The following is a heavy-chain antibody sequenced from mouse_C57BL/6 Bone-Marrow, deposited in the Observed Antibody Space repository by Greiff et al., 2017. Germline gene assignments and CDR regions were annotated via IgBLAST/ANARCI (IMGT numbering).Heavy chain of an antibody. V-gene: IGHV1-15*01. D-gene: IGHD1-1*01. Sequence: VQLQQSGAELVRPGASVTLSCKASGYTFTDYEMHWVKQTPVHGLEWIGAIDPETGGTAYNQKFKGKALLTADKSSSTAYMELRSLTSEDSAVYYCTRWGITTVVVPFDYWGQGTTLTVSS. CDR1: GYTFTDYE. J-gene: IGHJ2*01. CDR2: IDPETGGT. CDR3: TRWGITTVVVPFDY.